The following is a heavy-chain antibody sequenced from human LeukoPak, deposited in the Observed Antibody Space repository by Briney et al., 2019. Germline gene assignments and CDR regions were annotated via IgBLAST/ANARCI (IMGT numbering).Heavy chain of an antibody. Sequence: GGTLRLSCAASGFTFSSYGMSWVRQAPGKGLEWVSAISGSGGSTYYADSVKGRFTISRDNSKNTLYLQMNSLRAEDTAVYYCAKDKLGGDLYYFDYWGQGTLVTVSS. CDR3: AKDKLGGDLYYFDY. V-gene: IGHV3-23*01. D-gene: IGHD4-17*01. CDR2: ISGSGGST. CDR1: GFTFSSYG. J-gene: IGHJ4*02.